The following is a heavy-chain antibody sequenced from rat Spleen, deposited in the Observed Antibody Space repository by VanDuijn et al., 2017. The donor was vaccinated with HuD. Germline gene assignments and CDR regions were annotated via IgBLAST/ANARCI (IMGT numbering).Heavy chain of an antibody. J-gene: IGHJ2*01. CDR2: ITNAGNT. V-gene: IGHV3-3*01. CDR1: GYSITSSYR. Sequence: EVQLQESGPGLVKPSQSLSLTCSVTGYSITSSYRWNWIRKFPGNKLEWMGYITNAGNTNYNPSIKSRISITRDTSKNQFFLQVNSVTTEDTATYYCAACYDGTYYYFDYWGQGVMVTVSS. D-gene: IGHD1-12*02. CDR3: AACYDGTYYYFDY.